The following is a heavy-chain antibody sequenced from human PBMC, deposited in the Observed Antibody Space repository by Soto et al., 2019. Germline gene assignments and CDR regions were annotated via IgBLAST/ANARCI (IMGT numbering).Heavy chain of an antibody. CDR3: AKEIYRKRVTPTWFDP. CDR1: GFNFDDYT. J-gene: IGHJ5*02. D-gene: IGHD2-21*02. Sequence: EVQLVESGGAVVQPGGSLRLSCAASGFNFDDYTMHWVRQGPGKGLEWVSLISWDGRVTYYADSVKGRFTISRDNSKNSLFLQMSSLTTEDTAFYYCAKEIYRKRVTPTWFDPWGQGTLVTVSS. V-gene: IGHV3-43*01. CDR2: ISWDGRVT.